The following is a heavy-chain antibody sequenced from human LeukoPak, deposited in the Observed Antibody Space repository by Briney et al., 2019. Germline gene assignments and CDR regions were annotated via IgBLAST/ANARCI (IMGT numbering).Heavy chain of an antibody. V-gene: IGHV4-34*01. CDR2: INHSGST. Sequence: PSETLSLTCAVYGGSFSGYYWSWIRQPPGKGLEWIGEINHSGSTNYNPSLKSRVTISVDTSKNQFSLKLSSVTAADTAVYYCARAGLYDYVWGSYRPYPGGVDYWGQGTLVTVSS. J-gene: IGHJ4*02. CDR3: ARAGLYDYVWGSYRPYPGGVDY. D-gene: IGHD3-16*02. CDR1: GGSFSGYY.